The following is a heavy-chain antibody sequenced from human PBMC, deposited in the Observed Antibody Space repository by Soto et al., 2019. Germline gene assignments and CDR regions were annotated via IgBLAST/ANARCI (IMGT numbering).Heavy chain of an antibody. CDR3: AKEGPPHRRLNPALGMDV. Sequence: QVQLVESGGGVVQPGRSLRLSCAASGFTFSSYGMHWVRQAPGKGLEWVAVISYDGSNKYYADSVKGRFTISRDNSKNTLYPEMNSLRAEDKAVYYCAKEGPPHRRLNPALGMDVWGQGTTVTVSS. CDR1: GFTFSSYG. CDR2: ISYDGSNK. V-gene: IGHV3-30*18. J-gene: IGHJ6*02. D-gene: IGHD2-15*01.